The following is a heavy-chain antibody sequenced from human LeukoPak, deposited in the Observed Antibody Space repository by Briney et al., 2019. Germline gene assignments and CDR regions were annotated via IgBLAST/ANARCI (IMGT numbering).Heavy chain of an antibody. V-gene: IGHV3-48*04. CDR3: ARGQGDFWSGSYYYYYMDV. CDR1: GFSFSGYS. J-gene: IGHJ6*03. CDR2: ISGSSGTI. D-gene: IGHD3-3*01. Sequence: GGSLRLSCAASGFSFSGYSMNWVRQAPGKGLEWVSYISGSSGTIYSADSVTGRFTISRDNAKNSLYLQMNSLRAEDTALYYCARGQGDFWSGSYYYYYMDVWGKGTTVTVSS.